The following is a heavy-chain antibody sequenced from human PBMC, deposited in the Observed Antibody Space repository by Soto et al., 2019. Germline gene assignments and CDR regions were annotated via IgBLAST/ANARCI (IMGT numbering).Heavy chain of an antibody. Sequence: ASVKVSCKAAGYGNSLYGINWVRQAPGQGLEWMGWINPSDGNRNFAQKFEDRVTMTTATSTNTVFLELRSLKSDDTAIYYCARDRLRGYDSSGFYSWGQGTMVTVSS. D-gene: IGHD3-22*01. V-gene: IGHV1-18*01. CDR2: INPSDGNR. CDR1: GYGNSLYG. CDR3: ARDRLRGYDSSGFYS. J-gene: IGHJ4*02.